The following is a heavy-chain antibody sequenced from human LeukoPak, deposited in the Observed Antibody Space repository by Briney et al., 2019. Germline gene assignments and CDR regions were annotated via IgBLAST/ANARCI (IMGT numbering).Heavy chain of an antibody. J-gene: IGHJ4*02. Sequence: GGSLRLSCAASGFTFRRYSMNWVRQAPGKGLEWVSTISSTSSYIYYADSVEGRFTISRDNARNSVYLQMNSLRAEDTAVYYCTRDLSASLPGGFDYWGQGTLVTVSS. CDR3: TRDLSASLPGGFDY. CDR2: ISSTSSYI. V-gene: IGHV3-21*01. D-gene: IGHD3-10*01. CDR1: GFTFRRYS.